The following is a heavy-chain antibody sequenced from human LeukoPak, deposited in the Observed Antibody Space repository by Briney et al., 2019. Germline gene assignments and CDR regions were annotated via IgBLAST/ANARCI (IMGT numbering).Heavy chain of an antibody. CDR2: IRYDGRNK. CDR3: AKGGSNNWSFDN. Sequence: GGSLRLSCAAAGLTFSNDGMHWVRQAPGKGLQWVAYIRYDGRNKYSADSVKGRFTIYRDNSKSTLYLQMNSLRPEDPAVYYCAKGGSNNWSFDNWGQGTLVTVSS. V-gene: IGHV3-30*02. CDR1: GLTFSNDG. D-gene: IGHD1-1*01. J-gene: IGHJ4*02.